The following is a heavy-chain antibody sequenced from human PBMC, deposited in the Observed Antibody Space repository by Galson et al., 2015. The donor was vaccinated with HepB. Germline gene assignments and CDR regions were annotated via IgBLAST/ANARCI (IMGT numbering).Heavy chain of an antibody. D-gene: IGHD3-10*01. CDR2: IYPDDSDT. CDR3: ARVRGSGLDPHSWFDV. J-gene: IGHJ5*02. V-gene: IGHV5-51*03. CDR1: GYTFSDYY. Sequence: QSGAEVKKPGESLKISCEASGYTFSDYYIAWVRQMPGKGLECMGIIYPDDSDTKYSPSFQGQVTFSVDKSVTTAYLQWSGLRASDIGIYYCARVRGSGLDPHSWFDVWGQGTLFTVSS.